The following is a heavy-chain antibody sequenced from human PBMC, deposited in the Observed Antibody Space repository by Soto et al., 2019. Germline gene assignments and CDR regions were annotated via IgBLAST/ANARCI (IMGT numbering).Heavy chain of an antibody. CDR2: IDPSDSLT. D-gene: IGHD3-22*01. CDR3: ARQIYDSDTGPNFQYYFDS. V-gene: IGHV5-10-1*01. Sequence: GSLKISCKGSGYSFAGYWITWVRQKPGKGLEWMGRIDPSDSLTYYSPSFRGHVTISVTKSITTVFLQWSSLRASDTAMYYCARQIYDSDTGPNFQYYFDSWGQGTPVTSPQ. CDR1: GYSFAGYW. J-gene: IGHJ4*02.